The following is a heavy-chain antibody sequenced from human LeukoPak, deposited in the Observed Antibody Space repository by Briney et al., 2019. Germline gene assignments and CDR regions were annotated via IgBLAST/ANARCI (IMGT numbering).Heavy chain of an antibody. Sequence: SETLSLTCTVSGGSISSYYWSWIRQPPGKGLEWIGYIYYSGSTNYNPSLKSRVTISADTSKNQFSLKLSSVTAADTAVYYCARSYYYDSSGHYQIDYWGQGTLVTVSS. CDR1: GGSISSYY. V-gene: IGHV4-59*01. CDR2: IYYSGST. J-gene: IGHJ4*02. CDR3: ARSYYYDSSGHYQIDY. D-gene: IGHD3-22*01.